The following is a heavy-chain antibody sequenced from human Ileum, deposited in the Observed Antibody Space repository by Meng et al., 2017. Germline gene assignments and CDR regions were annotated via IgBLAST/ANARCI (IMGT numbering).Heavy chain of an antibody. CDR1: GGTFSSYT. CDR2: IIPILGIA. D-gene: IGHD3-3*01. Sequence: QAQLVQAGAEVKKHGPSVKVSCKASGGTFSSYTISWVRQAPGQGLEWMGRIIPILGIANYAQKFQGRVTITADKSTSTAYMELSSLRSEDTAVYYCARSSLGWPFLPFDYWGQGTLVTVSS. CDR3: ARSSLGWPFLPFDY. J-gene: IGHJ4*02. V-gene: IGHV1-69*02.